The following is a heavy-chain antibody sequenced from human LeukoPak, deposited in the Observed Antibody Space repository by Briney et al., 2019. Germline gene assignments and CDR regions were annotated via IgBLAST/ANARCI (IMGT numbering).Heavy chain of an antibody. Sequence: ASVKVSCKASGYTFTGYYMHWVRQAPGQGLELMGWINPNSGGTNYAQKFQGRVTMTRGTSISTAYMELSRLRSDDTAVYYCARGLGYSSDHFDYWGQGTLVTVSS. D-gene: IGHD6-19*01. V-gene: IGHV1-2*02. CDR1: GYTFTGYY. CDR3: ARGLGYSSDHFDY. J-gene: IGHJ4*02. CDR2: INPNSGGT.